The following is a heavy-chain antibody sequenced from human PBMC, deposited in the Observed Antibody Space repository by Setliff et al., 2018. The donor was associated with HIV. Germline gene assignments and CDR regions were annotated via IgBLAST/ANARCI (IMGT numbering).Heavy chain of an antibody. V-gene: IGHV1-2*06. D-gene: IGHD1-1*01. J-gene: IGHJ3*02. CDR3: ARENEGGAFDI. CDR1: GYTFTDYY. Sequence: ASVKVSCKASGYTFTDYYMHWVRQAPGQGLEWMGRINPDSGATTYAQNFQGRVTMTRDTSISTAYMELTRLRSDDTAVYFCARENEGGAFDIWGQGTMVTVSS. CDR2: INPDSGAT.